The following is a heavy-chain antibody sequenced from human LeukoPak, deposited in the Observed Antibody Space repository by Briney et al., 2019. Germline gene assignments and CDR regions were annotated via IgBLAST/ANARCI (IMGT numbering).Heavy chain of an antibody. CDR3: ARSVLRFGPVGY. V-gene: IGHV3-30*04. Sequence: PGGSLRLSCAASGFTFSSYAMHWVRQAPGKGLEWVAVISYDGSNKYYADSVKGRFTISRDNSKNTLYLQMNSLRAEDTAVYYCARSVLRFGPVGYWGQGTLVTVSS. CDR2: ISYDGSNK. CDR1: GFTFSSYA. J-gene: IGHJ4*02. D-gene: IGHD3-3*01.